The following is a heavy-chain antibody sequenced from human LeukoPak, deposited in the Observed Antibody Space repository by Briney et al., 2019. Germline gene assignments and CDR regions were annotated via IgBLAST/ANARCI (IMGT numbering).Heavy chain of an antibody. Sequence: GGSLRLSCAASGFTFSSYSMNWVRQAPGKGLEWVSSISSSSSYIYYAGSVKGRFTISRDNAKNSLYLQMNSLRAEDTAVYYCARDLRAADYYYFYDLDVWGQGTTVTVSS. CDR3: ARDLRAADYYYFYDLDV. D-gene: IGHD6-13*01. J-gene: IGHJ6*02. V-gene: IGHV3-21*01. CDR2: ISSSSSYI. CDR1: GFTFSSYS.